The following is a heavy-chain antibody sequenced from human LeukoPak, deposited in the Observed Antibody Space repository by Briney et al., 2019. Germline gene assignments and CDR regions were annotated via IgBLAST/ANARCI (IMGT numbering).Heavy chain of an antibody. CDR1: GGSISSYY. D-gene: IGHD3-22*01. J-gene: IGHJ4*02. Sequence: PSETLSLTCTVSGGSISSYYWSWIRQPPGKGLEWIGYIYYSGSTNYNPSLKSRVTISVDTSKNQFSLKLSSVTAADTAVYYCARTTYYDSSGLPDYWGQGTLVTVSS. CDR2: IYYSGST. CDR3: ARTTYYDSSGLPDY. V-gene: IGHV4-59*01.